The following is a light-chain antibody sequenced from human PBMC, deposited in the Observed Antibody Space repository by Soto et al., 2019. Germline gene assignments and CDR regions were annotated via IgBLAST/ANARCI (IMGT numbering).Light chain of an antibody. CDR3: QQRSNWPPIT. Sequence: EIVLTQSPGTRSLSPCEIAGVSVMAIQSVSSSYLAWYKQKPGQAPRLLIHGATTRATGIPARFSGSGSGTDFTLTISSLEPEDFAVYYCQQRSNWPPITFGQGTRLEIK. J-gene: IGKJ5*01. V-gene: IGKV3D-20*02. CDR2: GAT. CDR1: QSVSSSY.